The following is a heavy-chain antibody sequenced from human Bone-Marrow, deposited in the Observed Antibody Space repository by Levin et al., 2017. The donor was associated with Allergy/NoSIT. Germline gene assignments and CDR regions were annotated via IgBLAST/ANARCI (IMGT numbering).Heavy chain of an antibody. CDR2: ISGSGVTT. D-gene: IGHD2-2*01. V-gene: IGHV3-23*01. Sequence: GGSLRLSCAASGFTFTSHDMTWVRQAPGKGLEWVSAISGSGVTTYYADSVKGRFTVSRDNSKNTLDLQMNSLRVEDTAVYYCTRRASTWDLDYWGQGILVTVSS. CDR3: TRRASTWDLDY. CDR1: GFTFTSHD. J-gene: IGHJ4*02.